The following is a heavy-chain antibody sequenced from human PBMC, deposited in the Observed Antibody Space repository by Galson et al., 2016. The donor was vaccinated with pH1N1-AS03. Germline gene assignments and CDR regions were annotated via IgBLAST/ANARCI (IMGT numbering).Heavy chain of an antibody. V-gene: IGHV3-33*01. Sequence: SLRLSCAAPGFSFSSFGMHWVRQAPGKGLEWVAVIWYDGSNKYYADSVKGRFTISRDNTKNTLYLQMNSLRVEDTAVYFFARGRGYGQYYFDYWGQGTLVTVSS. CDR1: GFSFSSFG. D-gene: IGHD3-10*01. CDR3: ARGRGYGQYYFDY. CDR2: IWYDGSNK. J-gene: IGHJ4*02.